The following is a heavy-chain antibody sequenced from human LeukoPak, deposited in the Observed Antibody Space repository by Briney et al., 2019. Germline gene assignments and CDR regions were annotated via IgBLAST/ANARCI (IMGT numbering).Heavy chain of an antibody. CDR3: ARGEGVIIAAADQYFDY. CDR1: GYTFTGYY. J-gene: IGHJ4*02. D-gene: IGHD6-13*01. CDR2: INPNSGGT. V-gene: IGHV1-2*02. Sequence: ASVKVTCKASGYTFTGYYMHWVRQAPGQGLEWMGWINPNSGGTNYAQKFQGRVTITRNTSISTAYMELSSLRSEDTAVYYCARGEGVIIAAADQYFDYWGQGTLVTVSS.